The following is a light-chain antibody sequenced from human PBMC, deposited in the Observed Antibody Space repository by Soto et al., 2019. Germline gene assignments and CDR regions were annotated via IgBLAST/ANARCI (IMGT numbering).Light chain of an antibody. CDR2: AAS. CDR1: QGISSS. J-gene: IGKJ4*01. Sequence: DIQLTQSPSFLSASVGDRVTITCRASQGISSSLAWYQQKPGKAPNLLIYAASTLQSGVPSRFSGSGSGTEFTLTISSLQPGDFATYYCRQLNSYPFAFGGGTKVDIK. CDR3: RQLNSYPFA. V-gene: IGKV1-9*01.